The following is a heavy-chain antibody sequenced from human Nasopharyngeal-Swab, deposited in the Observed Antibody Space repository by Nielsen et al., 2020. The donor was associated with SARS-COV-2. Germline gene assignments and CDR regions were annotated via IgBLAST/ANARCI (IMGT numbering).Heavy chain of an antibody. CDR1: VGTFSSYA. D-gene: IGHD5-12*01. J-gene: IGHJ6*03. CDR2: IIPIIGTA. V-gene: IGHV1-69*06. Sequence: SSVKVSCKASVGTFSSYAISWVRQAPGQGLEWMGGIIPIIGTANYAQKFQGRVTITADKSTSTAYMELSSLRSEDTAVYYCAREESIRGYSGYDPYYMDVWGKGTTVTVSS. CDR3: AREESIRGYSGYDPYYMDV.